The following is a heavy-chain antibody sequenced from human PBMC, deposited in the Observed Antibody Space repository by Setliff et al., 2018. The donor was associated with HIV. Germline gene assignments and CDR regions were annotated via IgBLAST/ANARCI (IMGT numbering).Heavy chain of an antibody. CDR2: IKQDGSEK. CDR1: GFTFSTYW. V-gene: IGHV3-7*05. CDR3: ARRGVCSGGKCPSHAMDV. D-gene: IGHD2-15*01. J-gene: IGHJ6*02. Sequence: RLSCAASGFTFSTYWMSWVRQAPGKGLEWVANIKQDGSEKNYMDSVKGRFTISRDNAKNSLYLQMNSLRVDDTAVYYCARRGVCSGGKCPSHAMDVWGQGTTVTVSS.